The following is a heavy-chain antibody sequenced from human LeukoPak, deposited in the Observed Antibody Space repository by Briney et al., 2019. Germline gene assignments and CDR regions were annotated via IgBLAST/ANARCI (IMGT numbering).Heavy chain of an antibody. Sequence: PGGSLRLSCAASGFIFSNYGMHWVRQAPGKGLEWVAVISYDGSSKYYADSVKGRFTISRDNSKNTLYLQMNSLRAEDTAVYYCAKDVKYNWNYIDYWGQGTLVTVSS. CDR1: GFIFSNYG. CDR3: AKDVKYNWNYIDY. J-gene: IGHJ4*02. V-gene: IGHV3-30*18. CDR2: ISYDGSSK. D-gene: IGHD1-20*01.